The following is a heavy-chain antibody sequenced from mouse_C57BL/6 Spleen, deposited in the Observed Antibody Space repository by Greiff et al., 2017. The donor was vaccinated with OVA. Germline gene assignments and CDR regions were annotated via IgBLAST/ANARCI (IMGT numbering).Heavy chain of an antibody. Sequence: EVMLVESGGGLVKPGGSLKLSCAASGFTFSDYGMHWVRQAPEKGLEWVAYISSGSSTIYYADTVKGRFTISRDNAKNTLFLQMTSLRSEDAAMYYCARERGYSHYFDYWGQGTTLTVSS. D-gene: IGHD2-3*01. CDR3: ARERGYSHYFDY. J-gene: IGHJ2*01. CDR2: ISSGSSTI. V-gene: IGHV5-17*01. CDR1: GFTFSDYG.